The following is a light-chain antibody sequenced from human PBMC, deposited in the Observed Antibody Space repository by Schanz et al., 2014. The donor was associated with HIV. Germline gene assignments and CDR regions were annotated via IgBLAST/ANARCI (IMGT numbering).Light chain of an antibody. Sequence: QSALTQPASVSGSPGQSITISCTGTSSDVGGYNYVSWYQQHPGKAPKLLIYDVSNRPSGVPARFSGSRSGTSVSLAITGLQADDEADYYCQSYDDSLRACLFGGGTKLTVL. V-gene: IGLV2-14*01. CDR1: SSDVGGYNY. CDR3: QSYDDSLRACL. J-gene: IGLJ2*01. CDR2: DVS.